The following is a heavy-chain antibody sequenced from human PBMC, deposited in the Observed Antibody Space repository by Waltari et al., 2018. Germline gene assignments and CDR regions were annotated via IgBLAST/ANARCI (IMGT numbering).Heavy chain of an antibody. J-gene: IGHJ4*02. D-gene: IGHD6-13*01. CDR1: GGSFSGYY. CDR2: INHSGST. CDR3: ARPLAAAAALTRGGFGY. V-gene: IGHV4-34*01. Sequence: QVQLQQWGAGLLKPSETLSLTCAVYGGSFSGYYWSWIPQPPGKGLAWIGEINHSGSTNYNPSLKSRVTISVDTSKNQFSLKLSSVTAADTAVYYCARPLAAAAALTRGGFGYWGQGTLVTVSS.